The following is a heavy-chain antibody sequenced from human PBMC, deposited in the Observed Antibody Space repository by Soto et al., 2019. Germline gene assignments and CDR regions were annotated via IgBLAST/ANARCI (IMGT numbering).Heavy chain of an antibody. CDR1: GGTFTTST. Sequence: QVQLVQSGAEVKKSGSSVKVSCQTSGGTFTTSTISWVRQAPGQGLEWMGGIIPVFGTPSYAQKFQGRVTMIADKSSSTAYMELRNLRSEDTAMYYCARPADYVSGFSQWGQGTLVTVSS. J-gene: IGHJ4*02. CDR2: IIPVFGTP. V-gene: IGHV1-69*06. CDR3: ARPADYVSGFSQ. D-gene: IGHD3-16*01.